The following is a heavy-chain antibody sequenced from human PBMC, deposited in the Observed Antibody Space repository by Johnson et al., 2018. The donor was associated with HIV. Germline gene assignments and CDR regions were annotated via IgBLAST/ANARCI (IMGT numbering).Heavy chain of an antibody. V-gene: IGHV3-30-3*01. J-gene: IGHJ3*02. CDR1: GFTFSNYA. CDR2: MSSDGFNK. CDR3: AFIEYSSLDAFDI. D-gene: IGHD6-6*01. Sequence: QMLLVESGGGVVQPGRSLRLSCAASGFTFSNYAVHWVRQAPGKGLEWVAVMSSDGFNKYYADSVKGRFTISRDNSKNTLYLQMNSLRAEDTAVYYCAFIEYSSLDAFDIWGQGTMVTVSS.